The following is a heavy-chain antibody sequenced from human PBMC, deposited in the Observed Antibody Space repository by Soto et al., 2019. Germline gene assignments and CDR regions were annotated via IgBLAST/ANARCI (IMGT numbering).Heavy chain of an antibody. V-gene: IGHV3-74*01. CDR3: VTLLQYAYAFDM. CDR2: ITDNGRST. Sequence: EVQLVESGGDLVQPGGSLRLSCAASGFIFRRYWMHWVRQAPGKGLEWVSRITDNGRSTSYADSVKGRFTIFRDNAKNMVYLQMNSLRSEDTAVYYCVTLLQYAYAFDMWGQGTVVTVSS. J-gene: IGHJ3*02. CDR1: GFIFRRYW. D-gene: IGHD3-16*01.